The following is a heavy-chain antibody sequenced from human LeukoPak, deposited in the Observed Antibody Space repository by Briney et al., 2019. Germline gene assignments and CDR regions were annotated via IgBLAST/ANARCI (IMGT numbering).Heavy chain of an antibody. CDR3: ARDHNWGPDY. Sequence: WASVKVSCKTSGYTFTDHYFHWLRQAPGQGLEWMGWIHPKSGDTNYAERFQGRVSLTRDTSISTAYMELSSLRSDDTAVYYYARDHNWGPDYWGQGTLVSVSS. V-gene: IGHV1-2*02. D-gene: IGHD7-27*01. CDR1: GYTFTDHY. CDR2: IHPKSGDT. J-gene: IGHJ4*02.